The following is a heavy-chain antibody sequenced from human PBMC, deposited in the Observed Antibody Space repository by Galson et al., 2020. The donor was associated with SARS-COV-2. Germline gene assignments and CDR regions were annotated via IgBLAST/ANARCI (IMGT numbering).Heavy chain of an antibody. J-gene: IGHJ5*02. CDR2: FDPEDGET. CDR3: ATGPVVPAAIGWFDP. Sequence: GASVKVSCKVSGYTPTELSMHWVRQAPGKGLEWMGGFDPEDGETIYAQKFQGRVTMTEDTSTDTAYMELSSLRSEDTAVYYCATGPVVPAAIGWFDPWGQGTLVTVSS. D-gene: IGHD2-2*02. CDR1: GYTPTELS. V-gene: IGHV1-24*01.